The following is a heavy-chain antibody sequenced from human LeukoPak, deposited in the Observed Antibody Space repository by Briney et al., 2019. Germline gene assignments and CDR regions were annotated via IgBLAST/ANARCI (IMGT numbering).Heavy chain of an antibody. D-gene: IGHD2-2*01. CDR3: ALNSPCSSTSCYGVHFDY. J-gene: IGHJ4*02. V-gene: IGHV4-39*01. Sequence: PSETLSLTCTVSGGSISSSSYYWGWIRQPPGKGLEWIGSIYYSGSTYYNPSLKSRVTISVDTSKNQFSLKLSSVTAADTAVYYCALNSPCSSTSCYGVHFDYWGQGTLVTVSS. CDR1: GGSISSSSYY. CDR2: IYYSGST.